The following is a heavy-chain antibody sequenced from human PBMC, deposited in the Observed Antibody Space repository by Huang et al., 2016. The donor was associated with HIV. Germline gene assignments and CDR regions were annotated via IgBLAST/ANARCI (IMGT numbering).Heavy chain of an antibody. CDR1: GYTFTSYY. CDR2: INPRGGST. CDR3: ASGGYYDYVWGSYRLDY. J-gene: IGHJ4*02. D-gene: IGHD3-16*02. Sequence: QVQLVQSGAEVKKPGASVKVSCKASGYTFTSYYMHWVRQAPGQGLEWMGIINPRGGSTSYAQRCQGRVTMTRDTSTSTVYMELSSLRSEDTAVYYCASGGYYDYVWGSYRLDYWGQGTLVTVSS. V-gene: IGHV1-46*01.